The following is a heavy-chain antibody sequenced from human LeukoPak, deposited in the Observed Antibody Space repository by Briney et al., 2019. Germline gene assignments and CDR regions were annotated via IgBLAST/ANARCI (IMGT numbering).Heavy chain of an antibody. Sequence: SETLSLTCTVSGYSISSGYYWGWIRHPPGKGLEWIGSIYHSGATYYNPSLKSRVTISLDTSKNQFSLKLSSVTAADTAVYYCARASISPNWFDPWGQGTLVTVSS. J-gene: IGHJ5*02. CDR3: ARASISPNWFDP. D-gene: IGHD6-6*01. CDR1: GYSISSGYY. CDR2: IYHSGAT. V-gene: IGHV4-38-2*02.